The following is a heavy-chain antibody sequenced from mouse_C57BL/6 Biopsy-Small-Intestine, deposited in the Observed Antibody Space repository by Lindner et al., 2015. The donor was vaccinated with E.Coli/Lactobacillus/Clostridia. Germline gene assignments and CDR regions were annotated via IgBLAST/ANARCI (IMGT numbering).Heavy chain of an antibody. CDR3: ARDDSLRDEGWWFDP. CDR2: INPRSGIT. Sequence: SVKVSCKASGYTFTSHWMHWVRQAPGQGLEWMGVINPRSGITVYAQKLQGRFTLIRDTSSSTVYMELSSLTSDDTAVYYCARDDSLRDEGWWFDPWGQGTLVTVSS. V-gene: IGHV1S55*01. D-gene: IGHD1-1*02. J-gene: IGHJ4*01. CDR1: GYTFTSHW.